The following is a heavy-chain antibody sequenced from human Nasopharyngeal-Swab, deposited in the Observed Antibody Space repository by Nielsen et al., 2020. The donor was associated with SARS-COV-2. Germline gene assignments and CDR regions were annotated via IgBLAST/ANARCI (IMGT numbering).Heavy chain of an antibody. CDR1: GFTFSDYY. CDR3: TISSGYYYPGFDY. V-gene: IGHV3-11*01. J-gene: IGHJ4*02. CDR2: ISSSGSTI. D-gene: IGHD3-22*01. Sequence: GGSLRLSCAASGFTFSDYYMSWIRQAPGKGLEWVSYISSSGSTIYYADSVKGRFTISRDNAKNSLYLQMNSLRAEDTAAYYCTISSGYYYPGFDYWGQGTLVTVSS.